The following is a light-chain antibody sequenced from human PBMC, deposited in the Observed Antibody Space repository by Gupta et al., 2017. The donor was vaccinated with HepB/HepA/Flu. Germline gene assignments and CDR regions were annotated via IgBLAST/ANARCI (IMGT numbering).Light chain of an antibody. CDR2: SNN. V-gene: IGLV1-44*01. CDR1: SSNIGSNT. Sequence: QSVLTQPPSASGTPGQRVTISCYGSSSNIGSNTVNWYQQLPGTAPKVLVYSNNQRPSGVPDRLSGSKSGTSASLAISGLQSEDEADYYCAAWDDSLNAYVFGTGTKVTVL. J-gene: IGLJ1*01. CDR3: AAWDDSLNAYV.